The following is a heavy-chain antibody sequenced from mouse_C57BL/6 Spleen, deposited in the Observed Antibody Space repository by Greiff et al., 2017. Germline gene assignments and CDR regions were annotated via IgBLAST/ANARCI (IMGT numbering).Heavy chain of an antibody. CDR3: ARHFGY. CDR2: ISSGGSYT. V-gene: IGHV5-6*01. J-gene: IGHJ3*01. CDR1: GFTFSSYG. Sequence: EVKLVESGGDLVKPGGSLKLSCAASGFTFSSYGMSWVRQTPDKRLEWVATISSGGSYTYYPDSVKGRFTISRDNAKNTLYLQMSSLKSEDTAMYYCARHFGYWGQGTLVTVSA.